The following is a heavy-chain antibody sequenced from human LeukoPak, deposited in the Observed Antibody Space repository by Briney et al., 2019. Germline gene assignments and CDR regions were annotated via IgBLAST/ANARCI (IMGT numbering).Heavy chain of an antibody. D-gene: IGHD2-2*01. J-gene: IGHJ5*02. CDR3: ARAIVVVPAATGFDP. CDR2: INHSGST. V-gene: IGHV4-34*01. Sequence: PSETLSLTCAVYGGSLSGYYWSWIRQPPGKGLEWIGEINHSGSTNYNPSLKSRVTISVDTSKNQFSLKLSSVTAADTAVYYCARAIVVVPAATGFDPWGQGTLVTVSS. CDR1: GGSLSGYY.